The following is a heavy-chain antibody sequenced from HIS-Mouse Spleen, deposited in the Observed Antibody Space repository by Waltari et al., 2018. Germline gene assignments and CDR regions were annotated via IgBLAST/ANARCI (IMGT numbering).Heavy chain of an antibody. J-gene: IGHJ4*02. CDR1: GFTFSSYG. Sequence: QVQLVESGGGVVPPGMSLRLSCAASGFTFSSYGFHWVRQAQGKGLEWVAVIWYDGSNKYYADSVKGRFTISRDNSKNTLYLQMNSLRAEDTAVYYCARDWIEGGGALYYFDYWGQGTLVTVSS. V-gene: IGHV3-33*01. CDR3: ARDWIEGGGALYYFDY. CDR2: IWYDGSNK. D-gene: IGHD3-16*01.